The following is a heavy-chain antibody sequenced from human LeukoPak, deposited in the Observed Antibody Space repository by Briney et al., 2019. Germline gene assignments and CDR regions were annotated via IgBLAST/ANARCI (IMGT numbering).Heavy chain of an antibody. J-gene: IGHJ4*02. D-gene: IGHD3-22*01. V-gene: IGHV1-2*02. CDR3: AREVAYYYSSEIPGDY. CDR2: INPNSGGT. CDR1: GYTFTGYY. Sequence: ASVKVSCKASGYTFTGYYMHWVRQAPGQGLEWMGWINPNSGGTNYAQKFQGRVTMTRDTSISTAYMELSRPRSDDTAVYYCAREVAYYYSSEIPGDYWGQGTLVTVSS.